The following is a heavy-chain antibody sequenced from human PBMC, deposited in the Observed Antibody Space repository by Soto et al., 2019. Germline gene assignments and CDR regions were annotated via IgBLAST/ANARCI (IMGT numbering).Heavy chain of an antibody. Sequence: QVQLVESGGGLVKPGGSLRLSCAASGFTFSDYYMSWIRQAPGKGLEWVSYISSSSSYTNYADSVNGRFTISRDNAKNSLYLQMNSLRAEDTAVYYCARDVGATIGMDVWGQGTTVTVSS. J-gene: IGHJ6*02. CDR3: ARDVGATIGMDV. D-gene: IGHD1-26*01. CDR2: ISSSSSYT. V-gene: IGHV3-11*06. CDR1: GFTFSDYY.